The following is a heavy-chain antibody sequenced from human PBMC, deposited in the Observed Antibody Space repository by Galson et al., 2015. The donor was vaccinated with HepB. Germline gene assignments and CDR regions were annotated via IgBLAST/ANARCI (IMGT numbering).Heavy chain of an antibody. CDR2: ISSSSSYI. V-gene: IGHV3-21*01. CDR1: GFTFSSYS. D-gene: IGHD3-3*01. CDR3: ARERSFGVARYYYYYYGMDV. J-gene: IGHJ6*02. Sequence: SLRLSCAASGFTFSSYSMNWVRQAPGKGLEWVSSISSSSSYIYYADSVKGRFTISRDNAKNSLYLQMNSLRAEDTAVYYCARERSFGVARYYYYYYGMDVWGQGTTVTVSS.